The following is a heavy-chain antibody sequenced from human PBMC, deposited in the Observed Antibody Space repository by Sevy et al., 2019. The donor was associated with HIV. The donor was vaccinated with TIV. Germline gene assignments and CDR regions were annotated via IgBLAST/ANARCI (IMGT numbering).Heavy chain of an antibody. V-gene: IGHV3-7*01. D-gene: IGHD2-21*01. CDR2: IKRDESVK. Sequence: RLSCAASGFTFSDYWMTWVRQAPGKDLEWVANIKRDESVKHYVDSVKGRFSVSRDNAKNSLYLHMNSLRADDTALYYCARDSSYCSGDKCYDVFDIWGQGTMVTVSS. J-gene: IGHJ3*02. CDR3: ARDSSYCSGDKCYDVFDI. CDR1: GFTFSDYW.